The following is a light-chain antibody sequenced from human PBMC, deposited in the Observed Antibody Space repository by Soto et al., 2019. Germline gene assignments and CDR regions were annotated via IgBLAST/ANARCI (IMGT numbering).Light chain of an antibody. CDR1: QGISSY. CDR3: QQYYSYPYT. V-gene: IGKV1-8*01. J-gene: IGKJ2*01. Sequence: AIRMTQSPSSFSASTGDRVTITCRASQGISSYLAWYQQKPGKAPKLLIYASSTLQCGVPSRFSGSCSWTDFTLTISCLQSEDFATYYCQQYYSYPYTFCHRTKLEIK. CDR2: ASS.